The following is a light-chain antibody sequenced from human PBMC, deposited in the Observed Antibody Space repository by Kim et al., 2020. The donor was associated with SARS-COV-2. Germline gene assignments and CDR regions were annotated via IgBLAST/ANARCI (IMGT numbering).Light chain of an antibody. J-gene: IGKJ5*01. CDR2: AAS. V-gene: IGKV1-39*01. CDR1: QSINTH. Sequence: SVGGSATITCRAGQSINTHVHWYQQKPGKAPKLLIYAASTLEDGVPSRFVGGGSGTYFTLTIYSLQPEDFATYFCQQTYSSLHITFGQGTRLEIK. CDR3: QQTYSSLHIT.